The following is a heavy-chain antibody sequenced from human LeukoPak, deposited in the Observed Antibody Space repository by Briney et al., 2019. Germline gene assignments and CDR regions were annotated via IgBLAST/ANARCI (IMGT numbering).Heavy chain of an antibody. Sequence: GGSLRLSCEASGFTFNTYSMNWARQAPGKGLEWVSYISSTSSPTYYSDSVKGRFTISRDNANNSLYLQMNSLTADDTAVYYCARGYDSWGQGTLVTVSS. CDR2: ISSTSSPT. V-gene: IGHV3-48*01. CDR3: ARGYDS. J-gene: IGHJ4*02. CDR1: GFTFNTYS.